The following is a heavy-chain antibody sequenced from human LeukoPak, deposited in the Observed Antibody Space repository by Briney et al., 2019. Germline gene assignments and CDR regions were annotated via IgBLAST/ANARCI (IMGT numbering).Heavy chain of an antibody. V-gene: IGHV3-30-3*01. CDR3: ARWPGVVAATLPFYYYYGMDV. CDR2: ISYDGSNK. CDR1: GFTFSSYA. J-gene: IGHJ6*02. Sequence: PGGSLRLSCAASGFTFSSYAMHWVRQAPGKGLEWVAVISYDGSNKYYADSVKGRFTISRDNSKNTLYLQMNSLRAEDTAVYYCARWPGVVAATLPFYYYYGMDVWGQGTTVTVSS. D-gene: IGHD2-15*01.